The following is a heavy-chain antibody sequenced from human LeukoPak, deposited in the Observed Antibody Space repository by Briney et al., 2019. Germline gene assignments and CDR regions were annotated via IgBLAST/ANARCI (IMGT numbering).Heavy chain of an antibody. CDR3: ARHDIVGSSAWIDAFDF. CDR2: IYRSGGT. J-gene: IGHJ3*01. Sequence: SETLSLTCAVSGYSISSGYYWGWIRQPPGKGLEWIGNIYRSGGTYYNPSLKSRVTISVDTSKNQFSLKLISVTAADTAVYYCARHDIVGSSAWIDAFDFWGQGTMVTVSS. D-gene: IGHD2-21*01. CDR1: GYSISSGYY. V-gene: IGHV4-38-2*01.